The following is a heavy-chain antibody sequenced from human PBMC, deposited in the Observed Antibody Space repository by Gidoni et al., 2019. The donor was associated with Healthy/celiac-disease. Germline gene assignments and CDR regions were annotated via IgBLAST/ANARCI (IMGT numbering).Heavy chain of an antibody. V-gene: IGHV3-23*01. D-gene: IGHD3-10*01. J-gene: IGHJ4*02. Sequence: EVQLLESGGGLVQPGGSLRLSCAASGFTFSSYAMSWVRQAPGKGLEWVSAISGSGGSTYYADSVKGRFTISRDNSKNTLYLQMNSLRAEDTAVYYCAKDRTGGLLWFGEFDYWGQGTLVTVSS. CDR3: AKDRTGGLLWFGEFDY. CDR1: GFTFSSYA. CDR2: ISGSGGST.